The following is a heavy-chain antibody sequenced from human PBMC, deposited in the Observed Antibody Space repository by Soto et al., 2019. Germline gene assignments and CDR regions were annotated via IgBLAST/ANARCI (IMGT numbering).Heavy chain of an antibody. Sequence: QVQLMQSGAEVKKPGASVKVSCKASGDTFTDYYIHWVRQAPGQGLEWMGTVNPSGGHTTYAQHFLGRGTITRDTSTSTLYMELTSLTSDATAIYYCARGGHVVVVTAALDYWGQGTLVTVSS. CDR3: ARGGHVVVVTAALDY. V-gene: IGHV1-46*01. J-gene: IGHJ4*02. D-gene: IGHD2-21*02. CDR2: VNPSGGHT. CDR1: GDTFTDYY.